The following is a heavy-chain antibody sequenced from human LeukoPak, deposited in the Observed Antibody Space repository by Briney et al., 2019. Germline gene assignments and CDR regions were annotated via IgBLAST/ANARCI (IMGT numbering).Heavy chain of an antibody. V-gene: IGHV3-33*01. D-gene: IGHD6-6*01. CDR3: ARKYSSSGYYYGMDV. CDR2: IWYDGSNK. J-gene: IGHJ6*02. CDR1: GFTFSSYG. Sequence: GRSLRLSCAASGFTFSSYGMHWVRQAPGKGLEWGAVIWYDGSNKYYADSVKGRFTISRDNSKNTLYLQMNSLRAEDTAVYYCARKYSSSGYYYGMDVWGQGTTVTVSS.